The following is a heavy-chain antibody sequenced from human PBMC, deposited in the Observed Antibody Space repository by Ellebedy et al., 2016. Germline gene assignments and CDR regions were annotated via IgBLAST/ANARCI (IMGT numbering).Heavy chain of an antibody. J-gene: IGHJ4*02. D-gene: IGHD4-17*01. CDR2: ISAGSDTT. V-gene: IGHV3-23*01. CDR3: RQGHYADL. Sequence: GGSLRLSXTASGLNFNTFFMSWVRQAPGKGLEWVSTISAGSDTTRLADSVKGRFTISRDSSKNSVYLRMNNLGVEDTAVYYCRQGHYADLWGQGTLVTVSS. CDR1: GLNFNTFF.